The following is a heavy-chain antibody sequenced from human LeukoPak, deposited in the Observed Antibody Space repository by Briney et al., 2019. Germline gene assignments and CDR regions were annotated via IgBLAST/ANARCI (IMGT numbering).Heavy chain of an antibody. J-gene: IGHJ4*02. CDR2: LSGSGGST. CDR1: GFAFRSYA. D-gene: IGHD4-17*01. V-gene: IGHV3-23*01. Sequence: GGSLRLSCAAAGFAFRSYAMSWGRQAPGKGLEWVSALSGSGGSTYYADSVKGRFTISRDNSKNTLYLQMSSLRAEDTAVYYCAKDNGDYGFDYWGQGTLATVSS. CDR3: AKDNGDYGFDY.